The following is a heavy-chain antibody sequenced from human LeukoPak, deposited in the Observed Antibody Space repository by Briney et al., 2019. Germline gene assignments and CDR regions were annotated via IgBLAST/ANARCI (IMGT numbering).Heavy chain of an antibody. CDR1: GYSFTSYW. J-gene: IGHJ3*02. CDR3: ARQKLSSLRGARITMIVVDSDAFDI. CDR2: IYPGDSDT. V-gene: IGHV5-51*01. D-gene: IGHD3-22*01. Sequence: GESLKISCKGSGYSFTSYWIGWVRQMPGKGLEWMGIIYPGDSDTRYSPSFQGQVTISADKSISTAYLQWSSLKASDTAMYYCARQKLSSLRGARITMIVVDSDAFDIWGQGTMVTVSS.